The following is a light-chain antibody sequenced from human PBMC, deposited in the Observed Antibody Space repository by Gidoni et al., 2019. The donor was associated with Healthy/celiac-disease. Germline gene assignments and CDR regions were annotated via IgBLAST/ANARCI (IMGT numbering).Light chain of an antibody. CDR2: EVS. CDR1: SSDVGSYNL. J-gene: IGLJ2*01. Sequence: QSALTQPASVSWSPGQSLTIACTGTSSDVGSYNLVSWYQQHPGKAPKLTIYEVSKRPSGVSNRFSGSKSGNTASLTISELQAEDEADYYGCSYAGSSTFVVCGGGTKLTVL. CDR3: CSYAGSSTFVV. V-gene: IGLV2-23*02.